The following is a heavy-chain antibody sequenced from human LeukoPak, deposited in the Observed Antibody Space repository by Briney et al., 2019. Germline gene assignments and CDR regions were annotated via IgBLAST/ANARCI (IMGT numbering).Heavy chain of an antibody. D-gene: IGHD1-26*01. J-gene: IGHJ5*02. Sequence: GGSLRLSCAASGFTFSSYAMHWVRQAPGKGLEWVAVISYDGSNKYYADSVKGRFTISRDNSKNTLYLQMNSLRAEDTAVYYCARALSPVGNWFDPWGQGTLVTVSS. V-gene: IGHV3-30-3*01. CDR3: ARALSPVGNWFDP. CDR1: GFTFSSYA. CDR2: ISYDGSNK.